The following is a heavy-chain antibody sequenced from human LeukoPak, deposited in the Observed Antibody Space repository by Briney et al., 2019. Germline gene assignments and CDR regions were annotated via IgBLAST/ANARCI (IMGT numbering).Heavy chain of an antibody. CDR1: GYTFTGYY. CDR3: ASNPREQLRGEYYYYYYMDV. Sequence: ASVKVSCKASGYTFTGYYMHWVRQAPGQGLEWMGWINPNSGGTNYAQKFQGRVTMTRDTSISTAYMELSRLRSDDTAVYYCASNPREQLRGEYYYYYYMDVWGKGTTVTVSS. CDR2: INPNSGGT. D-gene: IGHD6-6*01. J-gene: IGHJ6*03. V-gene: IGHV1-2*02.